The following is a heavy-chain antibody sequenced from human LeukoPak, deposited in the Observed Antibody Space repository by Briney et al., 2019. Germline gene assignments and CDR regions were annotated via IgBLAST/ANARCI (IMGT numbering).Heavy chain of an antibody. V-gene: IGHV6-1*01. J-gene: IGHJ4*02. D-gene: IGHD3-10*01. CDR1: GDSVSSNSGT. CDR2: TYYRSKWYN. Sequence: SQTLSLTCAISGDSVSSNSGTWNWIRQSPSRGLEWLGRTYYRSKWYNDYAVSVTSRITINADASKNQFSQQLNSVTPEDTALYYCAKIYGSGSYHFDYWGQGTLVTVSS. CDR3: AKIYGSGSYHFDY.